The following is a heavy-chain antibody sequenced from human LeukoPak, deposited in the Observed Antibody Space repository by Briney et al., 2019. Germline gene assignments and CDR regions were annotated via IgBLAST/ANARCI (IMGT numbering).Heavy chain of an antibody. CDR2: IWYDGSNK. CDR1: GFTFSSYG. J-gene: IGHJ4*02. CDR3: ARFSSSQNFDY. V-gene: IGHV3-33*01. Sequence: PGGSLRLSCVASGFTFSSYGMHWVRQAPGKGLEWVAVIWYDGSNKYYADSVKGRFTISRDNSKNTLYLQMNSLRAEDTAVYYCARFSSSQNFDYWGQGTLVTVSS. D-gene: IGHD6-6*01.